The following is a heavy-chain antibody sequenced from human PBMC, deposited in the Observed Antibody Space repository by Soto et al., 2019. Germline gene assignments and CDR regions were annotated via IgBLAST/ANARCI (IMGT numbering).Heavy chain of an antibody. CDR2: INSDGSST. V-gene: IGHV3-74*01. CDR1: GFTFSSYW. J-gene: IGHJ4*02. D-gene: IGHD3-22*01. CDR3: AAYYDSSGYYFDY. Sequence: GGSLRLSCAASGFTFSSYWMHWVRQAPGKGLVWVSRINSDGSSTSYADSVKGRFTISRDNAKNTLYLQMNSLRAEDTAVYYCAAYYDSSGYYFDYWGQGTLVTVSS.